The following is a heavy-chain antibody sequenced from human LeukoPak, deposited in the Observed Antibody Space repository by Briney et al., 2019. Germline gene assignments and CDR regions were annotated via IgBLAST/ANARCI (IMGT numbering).Heavy chain of an antibody. J-gene: IGHJ4*02. D-gene: IGHD2-21*02. V-gene: IGHV4-38-2*02. Sequence: SETLSLTCAVSDYSISSAYYWGWIRPPPGKGLEWIGSIYHSGSTDYNPSLKSRVTISVDTFKNQFSLKLRSVTAADTAVYYCARDQAYCGGDCYFDFWGQGTLVTVSS. CDR1: DYSISSAYY. CDR3: ARDQAYCGGDCYFDF. CDR2: IYHSGST.